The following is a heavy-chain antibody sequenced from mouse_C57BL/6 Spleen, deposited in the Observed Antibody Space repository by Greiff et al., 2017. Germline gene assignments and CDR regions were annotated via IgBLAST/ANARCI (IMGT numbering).Heavy chain of an antibody. CDR1: GYTFTSYW. CDR3: TPIYYYGSSSGLAY. D-gene: IGHD1-1*01. Sequence: VQLQQPGAELVKPGASVKLSCKASGYTFTSYWMHWVKQRPGRGLEWIGRIDPNSGGTKYNEKFKSKATLTVDKSSSTAYMELRSLTSEDSAVYYCTPIYYYGSSSGLAYWGQGTLVTVSA. CDR2: IDPNSGGT. V-gene: IGHV1-62-3*01. J-gene: IGHJ3*01.